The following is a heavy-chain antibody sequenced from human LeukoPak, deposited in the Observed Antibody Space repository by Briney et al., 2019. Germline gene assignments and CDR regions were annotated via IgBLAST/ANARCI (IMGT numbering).Heavy chain of an antibody. CDR1: GFTFSSNV. CDR2: IPASGGST. D-gene: IGHD3-9*01. CDR3: AKQGLRYFDWLFPDY. J-gene: IGHJ4*02. Sequence: PGGSLRLSCAASGFTFSSNVMIWVRQAPGKGLEWVSSIPASGGSTYYADSVKGRFTISRDNSKNSLYLQMNSLRAEDTAVYYCAKQGLRYFDWLFPDYWGQGTLVTVSS. V-gene: IGHV3-23*01.